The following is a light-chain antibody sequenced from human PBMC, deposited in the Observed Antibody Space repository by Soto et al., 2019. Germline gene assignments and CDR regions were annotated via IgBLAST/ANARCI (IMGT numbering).Light chain of an antibody. Sequence: EIVLTQSRATLSLSPGERATLSCRASQSVSNYLAWYQQKPGQAPRLLIYDASNRATGIPARFSGSGSGTDFTLTISTLEPEDFAVYYCQQHINRLSFGGGTKVDIK. J-gene: IGKJ4*01. CDR3: QQHINRLS. CDR2: DAS. CDR1: QSVSNY. V-gene: IGKV3-11*01.